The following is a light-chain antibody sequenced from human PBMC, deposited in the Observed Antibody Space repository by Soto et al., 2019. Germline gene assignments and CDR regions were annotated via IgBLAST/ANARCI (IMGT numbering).Light chain of an antibody. V-gene: IGKV3-20*01. CDR1: QTVNSKY. J-gene: IGKJ2*01. Sequence: EIVLTQSLGTLSLSPGERATLSCGASQTVNSKYLAWYQQKVGQAPRLLIYGASRRASGIPERFSGSGSGTHFTLTINKMEPEEFAVYYCQHYGTSPYTFGQGNKVEI. CDR2: GAS. CDR3: QHYGTSPYT.